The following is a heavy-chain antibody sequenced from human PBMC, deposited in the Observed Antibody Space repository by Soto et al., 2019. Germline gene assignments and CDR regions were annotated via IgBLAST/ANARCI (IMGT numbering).Heavy chain of an antibody. Sequence: GGSLRLSCAASGFTFSSYSMNWVRQAPGKGLEWVSYISSSSTIYYADSVKGRFTISRDNAKNSLYLQMNSLRDEDTAVYYCARDSGYPGFDPWGQGTLVTVSS. J-gene: IGHJ5*02. CDR3: ARDSGYPGFDP. V-gene: IGHV3-48*02. CDR2: ISSSSTI. CDR1: GFTFSSYS. D-gene: IGHD5-18*01.